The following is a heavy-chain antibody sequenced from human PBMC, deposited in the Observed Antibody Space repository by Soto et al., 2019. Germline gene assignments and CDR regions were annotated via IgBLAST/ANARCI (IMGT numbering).Heavy chain of an antibody. CDR3: ASTAMVRGVHDY. D-gene: IGHD3-10*01. V-gene: IGHV1-69*02. CDR2: IIPILGIA. Sequence: SVKVSCKASGGTFSSYTISWVRQAPGQGLEWMGRIIPILGIANYAQKFQGRVTITADKSTSTAYMELSSLRSEDTAVYYYASTAMVRGVHDYWGQGTLVTVSS. J-gene: IGHJ4*02. CDR1: GGTFSSYT.